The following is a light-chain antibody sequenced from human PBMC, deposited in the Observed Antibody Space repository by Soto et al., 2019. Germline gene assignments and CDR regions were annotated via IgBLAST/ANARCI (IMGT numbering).Light chain of an antibody. CDR3: QQTCSTPQT. CDR1: PSVNKF. Sequence: DIQMTQSPSSLSASVGDRVTITCRASPSVNKFLNWYQQKPGRAPTLLVYKTFTSQDGVTSRFSGSESGTHFTLTINSLQPGDSATYYCQQTCSTPQTFGRGTTVEVK. V-gene: IGKV1-39*01. CDR2: KTF. J-gene: IGKJ4*02.